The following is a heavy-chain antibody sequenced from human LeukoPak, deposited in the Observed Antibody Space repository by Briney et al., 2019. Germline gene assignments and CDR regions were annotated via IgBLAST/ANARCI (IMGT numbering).Heavy chain of an antibody. J-gene: IGHJ4*02. CDR2: IYPGDSDT. Sequence: GESLKISCKASGYSFNSNWIAWVRQMPGKGLEGMGIIYPGDSDTRYSPSFQGQVTISADKSLSTAYLQWSSLKASDTVMYYCARHVPGAGYFDSWGQGTLVTVSS. V-gene: IGHV5-51*01. D-gene: IGHD6-19*01. CDR3: ARHVPGAGYFDS. CDR1: GYSFNSNW.